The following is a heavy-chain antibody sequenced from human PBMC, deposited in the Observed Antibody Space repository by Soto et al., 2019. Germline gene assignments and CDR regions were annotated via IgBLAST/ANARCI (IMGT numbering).Heavy chain of an antibody. CDR1: GYTFSSYA. CDR3: ARGVAFLDY. CDR2: IHAGNGNT. Sequence: ASVKVSCKASGYTFSSYAIHWVRQAPGQGLEWMGWIHAGNGNTKYSQSFQGRVTISRDTSATTAYMELNSLRSEDTAVYYCARGVAFLDYWGQGTQVTVSS. V-gene: IGHV1-3*01. D-gene: IGHD2-15*01. J-gene: IGHJ4*02.